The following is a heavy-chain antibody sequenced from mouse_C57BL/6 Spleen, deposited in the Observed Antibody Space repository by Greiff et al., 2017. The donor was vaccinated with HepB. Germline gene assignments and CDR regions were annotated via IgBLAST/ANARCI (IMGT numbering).Heavy chain of an antibody. CDR3: ARAYYGNYEGYYYAMDY. D-gene: IGHD2-10*01. V-gene: IGHV1-7*01. Sequence: VQLQQSGAELAKPGASVKLSCKASGYTFTSYWMHWVNQRPGQGLEWIGYINPSSGYTKYNQKFKDKATLTADKSSSTAYMQLSSLTYEDSAVYYCARAYYGNYEGYYYAMDYWGQGTSVTVSS. CDR1: GYTFTSYW. J-gene: IGHJ4*01. CDR2: INPSSGYT.